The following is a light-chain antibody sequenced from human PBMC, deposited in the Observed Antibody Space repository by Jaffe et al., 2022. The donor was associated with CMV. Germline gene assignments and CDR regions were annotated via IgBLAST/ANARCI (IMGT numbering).Light chain of an antibody. J-gene: IGLJ3*02. V-gene: IGLV3-21*04. Sequence: SFVLTQPPSVSVAPGRTARITCGGDDIGTQTVHWYQQKPGQAPVVVIFYDSERPSGIPERFSGSNSGKMATLTINRVEAGDEADYYCQVWVSNTDHAKVFGGGTKLTVL. CDR2: YDS. CDR1: DIGTQT. CDR3: QVWVSNTDHAKV.